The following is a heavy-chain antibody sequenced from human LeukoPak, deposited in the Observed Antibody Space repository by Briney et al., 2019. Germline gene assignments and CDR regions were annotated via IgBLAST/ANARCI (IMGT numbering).Heavy chain of an antibody. J-gene: IGHJ6*02. CDR2: IYPGDSDT. CDR1: GYSFTNYW. Sequence: GESLKISCKGSGYSFTNYWIGWVRQMPGKGLEWMGIIYPGDSDTRYSPSFQGRVTISADKSISTAYLQWSSLKASDTAMYYCARSQGYSGYDRSYGMDVWGQGTTVTVSS. CDR3: ARSQGYSGYDRSYGMDV. V-gene: IGHV5-51*01. D-gene: IGHD5-12*01.